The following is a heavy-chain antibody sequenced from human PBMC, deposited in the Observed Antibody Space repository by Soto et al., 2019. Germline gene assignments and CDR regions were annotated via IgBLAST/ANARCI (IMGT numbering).Heavy chain of an antibody. CDR1: GYTFTSYG. Sequence: VASVKVSCKASGYTFTSYGISWVRQAPGQGLEWMGWISAYNGNTNYAQKLQGRVTMTTDTSTSTAYMELRSLRSDDTAVYYCARDLGIDYCGGDCYYYYYYGMDVWGQGTTVTVSS. CDR3: ARDLGIDYCGGDCYYYYYYGMDV. CDR2: ISAYNGNT. D-gene: IGHD2-21*02. V-gene: IGHV1-18*01. J-gene: IGHJ6*02.